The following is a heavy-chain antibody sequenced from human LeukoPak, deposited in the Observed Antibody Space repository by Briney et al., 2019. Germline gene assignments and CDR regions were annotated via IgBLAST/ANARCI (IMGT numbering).Heavy chain of an antibody. V-gene: IGHV4-39*01. CDR1: GGSISSSSYY. CDR2: VYYSGSI. J-gene: IGHJ4*02. D-gene: IGHD3-10*01. Sequence: PSETLSLTCSVSGGSISSSSYYWGWVRQPPGKGLEWIGSVYYSGSISYNPSLNSRVTISVDTSKSQFSLNLTSVTAADTAVYYCARLGSAVVRGVIIKYWGQGTLVTVSS. CDR3: ARLGSAVVRGVIIKY.